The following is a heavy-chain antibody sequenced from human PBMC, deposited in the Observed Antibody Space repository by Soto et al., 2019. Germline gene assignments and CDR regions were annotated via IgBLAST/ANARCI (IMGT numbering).Heavy chain of an antibody. D-gene: IGHD6-6*01. CDR3: AHTMAPSIFDS. CDR1: GFSLITSGVG. V-gene: IGHV2-5*02. Sequence: QITLKEAGPTLVKPTQTLTLTCSFSGFSLITSGVGVGWIRQPPGKALEWLALIYWDDDTGYSTSLRSRLTITKDISRHALLLTMTNMDPADTATYYRAHTMAPSIFDSWGQGTLVSVSS. CDR2: IYWDDDT. J-gene: IGHJ4*02.